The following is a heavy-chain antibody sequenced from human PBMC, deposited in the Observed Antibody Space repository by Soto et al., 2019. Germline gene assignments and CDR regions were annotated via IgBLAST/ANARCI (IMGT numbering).Heavy chain of an antibody. CDR1: GFTFSSYA. Sequence: GGSLRLSCAASGFTFSSYAMSWVRQAPGKGLEWVSAISGSGGSTYYADSVKGQFTISRDNSKNTLYLQMNSLKTEDTAVYYCTTDNGGVVVAATPKRLDYWGQGTLVTVSS. J-gene: IGHJ4*02. V-gene: IGHV3-23*01. CDR2: ISGSGGST. D-gene: IGHD2-15*01. CDR3: TTDNGGVVVAATPKRLDY.